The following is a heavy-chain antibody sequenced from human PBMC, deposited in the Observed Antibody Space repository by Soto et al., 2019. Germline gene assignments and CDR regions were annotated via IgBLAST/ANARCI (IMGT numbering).Heavy chain of an antibody. D-gene: IGHD6-13*01. CDR3: TRDLPSTSWYGEINYYHNGKEV. CDR2: TYYRSRWYN. Sequence: SQTLSLTCAIFGASVSGNSAAWNWIRQSPSRGLEWLGRTYYRSRWYNDYAVSVKSRITINPDTSKNQFSLQLTTVTTEDTAVYYFTRDLPSTSWYGEINYYHNGKEVRDQVTT. V-gene: IGHV6-1*01. CDR1: GASVSGNSAA. J-gene: IGHJ6*02.